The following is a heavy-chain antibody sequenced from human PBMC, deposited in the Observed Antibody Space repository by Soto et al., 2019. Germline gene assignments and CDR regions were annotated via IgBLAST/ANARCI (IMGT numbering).Heavy chain of an antibody. CDR3: ARDRMPTVTQFDY. CDR2: IWYDGSNK. CDR1: GFTFSSYG. V-gene: IGHV3-33*01. D-gene: IGHD4-17*01. J-gene: IGHJ4*02. Sequence: QVQLVESGGGVVQPGRSLRLSCAAAGFTFSSYGMHWVRQAPGKGLEWVAVIWYDGSNKYYVDSVKGRFTISRDNSKNTLYLQMNNLRAEDTAVYYCARDRMPTVTQFDYWGQGTLVTVSS.